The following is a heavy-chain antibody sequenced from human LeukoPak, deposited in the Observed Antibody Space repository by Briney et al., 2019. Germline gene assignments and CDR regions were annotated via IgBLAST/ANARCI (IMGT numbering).Heavy chain of an antibody. CDR1: GFTFSSSW. D-gene: IGHD6-19*01. J-gene: IGHJ4*02. CDR3: ARISIAVAGADY. V-gene: IGHV3-7*01. Sequence: GGSLRLSCAASGFTFSSSWMSWVRQAPGKGLEWVANIKQDGSEKYYVDSVKGRFTISRDNTMNSLYLQMDSLRAEDTAVYYCARISIAVAGADYWGQGTLVTVSS. CDR2: IKQDGSEK.